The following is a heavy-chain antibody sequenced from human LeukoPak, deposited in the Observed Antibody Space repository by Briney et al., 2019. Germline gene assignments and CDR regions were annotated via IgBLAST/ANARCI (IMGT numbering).Heavy chain of an antibody. CDR3: ARGLPSTSKTLDY. J-gene: IGHJ4*02. CDR2: ISYDGSNK. Sequence: GRSLRLSCSASGFTFSSYAMHWVRQAPGKGLEWVAVISYDGSNKYYADSVKGRFTISRDNSKNTLYLQMNSLRAEDTAVYYCARGLPSTSKTLDYWGQGTLVTVSS. D-gene: IGHD3-16*01. CDR1: GFTFSSYA. V-gene: IGHV3-30-3*01.